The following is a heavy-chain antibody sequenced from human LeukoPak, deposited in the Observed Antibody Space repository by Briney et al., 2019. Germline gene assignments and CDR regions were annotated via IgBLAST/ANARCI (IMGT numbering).Heavy chain of an antibody. J-gene: IGHJ6*03. CDR2: IYHSGST. D-gene: IGHD1-1*01. Sequence: SETLSLTCAVAGGSISSSNWWSWVRQPPGKGLEWIGEIYHSGSTNYNPSLKSRVTISVDKSKNQFSLKLSSVTAADTAVYYCARGRGRLYYYYYMDVWGKGTTVTVSS. CDR1: GGSISSSNW. CDR3: ARGRGRLYYYYYMDV. V-gene: IGHV4-4*02.